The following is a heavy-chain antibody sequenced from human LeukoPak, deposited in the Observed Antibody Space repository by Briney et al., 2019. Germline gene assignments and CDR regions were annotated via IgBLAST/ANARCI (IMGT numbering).Heavy chain of an antibody. Sequence: SVKVSCKASGGTFSSYAISWVRQAPGQGLEWMGGIIPIFGTANYAQKFQGRVTITADKSTSTAYMELSSLRSEDTAVYYCARESYNWNSEFDYWGQGTLVTVSS. CDR3: ARESYNWNSEFDY. D-gene: IGHD1-7*01. J-gene: IGHJ4*02. CDR1: GGTFSSYA. V-gene: IGHV1-69*06. CDR2: IIPIFGTA.